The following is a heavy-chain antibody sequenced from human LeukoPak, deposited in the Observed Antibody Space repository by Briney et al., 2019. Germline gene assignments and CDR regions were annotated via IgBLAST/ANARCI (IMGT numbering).Heavy chain of an antibody. CDR3: ASLVYSYGNN. Sequence: ASVKVPCKASGGTFSSYAISWVRQAPGQGLEGMGWINPNSGGTNYAQKFQGRVTMTRDTSISTAYMALSRLRSDDTAVYYCASLVYSYGNNWGQGTLVTVSS. J-gene: IGHJ1*01. CDR1: GGTFSSYA. V-gene: IGHV1-2*02. D-gene: IGHD5-18*01. CDR2: INPNSGGT.